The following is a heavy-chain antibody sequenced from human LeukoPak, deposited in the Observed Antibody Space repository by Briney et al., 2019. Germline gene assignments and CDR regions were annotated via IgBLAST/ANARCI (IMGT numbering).Heavy chain of an antibody. V-gene: IGHV3-23*01. J-gene: IGHJ6*02. Sequence: PGGSLRLSCAASGFTFSSYAMSWVRQAPGKGLEWVSAISGSGGSTYYADSVKGRFTISRDNSKNTLYLQMNSLRAEDTAVYYCARDEWSDYGSGSYYYYYGMDVWGQGTTVTVSS. CDR2: ISGSGGST. CDR1: GFTFSSYA. CDR3: ARDEWSDYGSGSYYYYYGMDV. D-gene: IGHD3-10*01.